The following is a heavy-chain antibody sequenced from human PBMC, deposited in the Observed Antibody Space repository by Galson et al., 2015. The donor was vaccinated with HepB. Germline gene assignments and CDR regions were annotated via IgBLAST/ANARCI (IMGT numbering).Heavy chain of an antibody. Sequence: SLRLSCAASGFTFSSYAMSWVRQAPGKGLEWVANTNRDGGEKYYVDSVRGRFTISRDNAKNSVYLQMNSLRAEDTAVYYCARDKKPVLRYFDWQVNFNDAFDIWGQGTMVTVSS. V-gene: IGHV3-7*01. J-gene: IGHJ3*02. D-gene: IGHD3-9*01. CDR3: ARDKKPVLRYFDWQVNFNDAFDI. CDR2: TNRDGGEK. CDR1: GFTFSSYA.